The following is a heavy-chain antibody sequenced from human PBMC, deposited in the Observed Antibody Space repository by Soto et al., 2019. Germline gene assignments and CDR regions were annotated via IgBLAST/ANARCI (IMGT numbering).Heavy chain of an antibody. J-gene: IGHJ4*02. CDR2: MSFDGSNK. CDR3: AKDPGYGDYEDYFDY. V-gene: IGHV3-30*18. CDR1: GFTFSSYA. D-gene: IGHD4-17*01. Sequence: QVQLVESGGGVVQPGRSLRLSCAASGFTFSSYAMHWVRQAPGKGLEWVAVMSFDGSNKYYADSVQGRFTISRDNSKTTLYLQMNSLRPEDTAVYYCAKDPGYGDYEDYFDYWGQGTLVTVSS.